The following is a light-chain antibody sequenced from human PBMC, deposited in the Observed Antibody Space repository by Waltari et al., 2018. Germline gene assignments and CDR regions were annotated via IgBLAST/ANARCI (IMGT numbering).Light chain of an antibody. V-gene: IGLV2-11*01. Sequence: QSALTQPRSVSGSPGQSVTISCTGTGSDVGDYNYVSWYQQHPGKAPKLVIYDVTKRPSGVPDRFSGSKSGNSASLTVSGLQAEDEADYYCCSYEGTWVFGGGTKLTVL. CDR2: DVT. CDR1: GSDVGDYNY. CDR3: CSYEGTWV. J-gene: IGLJ3*02.